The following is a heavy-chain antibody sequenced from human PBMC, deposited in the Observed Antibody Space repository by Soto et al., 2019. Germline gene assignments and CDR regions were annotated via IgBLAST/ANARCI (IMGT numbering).Heavy chain of an antibody. V-gene: IGHV3-30-3*01. D-gene: IGHD6-13*01. CDR3: ARDGRTAGTTGWFDP. CDR1: GFTFSTHA. Sequence: QEQVVESGGGVVQPGRSLRLSCAASGFTFSTHAMHWVRQAPGRGLEWVAISSYDGTTKDYADSVKGRFTISRDNSKNAVYLQMNSLRSEDTALYYCARDGRTAGTTGWFDPWGQGTLVTVSS. CDR2: SSYDGTTK. J-gene: IGHJ5*02.